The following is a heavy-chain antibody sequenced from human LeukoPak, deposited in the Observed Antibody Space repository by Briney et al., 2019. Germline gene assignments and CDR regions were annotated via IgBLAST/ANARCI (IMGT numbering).Heavy chain of an antibody. CDR3: AREDYYYGMDV. CDR2: ISHDGSNE. V-gene: IGHV3-30*03. Sequence: GGSLRLSCAASGFAFSDCGVHWVRQAPGKGLEWVAVISHDGSNEYYADSVKGRFTISRDNSKNTVYLQMNSLRAEDTAVYYCAREDYYYGMDVWGQGTTVTVSS. J-gene: IGHJ6*02. CDR1: GFAFSDCG.